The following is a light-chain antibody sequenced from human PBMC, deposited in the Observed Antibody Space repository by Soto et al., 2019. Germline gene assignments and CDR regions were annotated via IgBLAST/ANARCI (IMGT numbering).Light chain of an antibody. CDR3: QKYNSAPLT. V-gene: IGKV1-27*01. Sequence: DIQMTQSPSSLSASLGVRVTITCRARQGISNYLAWYQQKPGKVPKLLIYAASTLQSGAPSRFSGRGSGTDFTLTISSLHPEDVATYYCQKYNSAPLTFGGGTKVEIK. J-gene: IGKJ4*01. CDR2: AAS. CDR1: QGISNY.